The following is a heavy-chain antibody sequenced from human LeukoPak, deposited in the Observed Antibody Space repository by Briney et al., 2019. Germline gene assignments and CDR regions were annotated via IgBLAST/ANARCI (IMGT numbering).Heavy chain of an antibody. CDR1: GGSISSGGYS. V-gene: IGHV4-30-2*01. D-gene: IGHD1-7*01. CDR2: IYHSGST. CDR3: ARRHNWNYVYYYYYGMDV. Sequence: SETLSLTCAVSGGSISSGGYSWSWIRQPPGKGLEWIGYIYHSGSTNYNPSLKSRVTISVDTSKNQFSLKLSSVTAADTAVYYCARRHNWNYVYYYYYGMDVWGQGTTVTVSS. J-gene: IGHJ6*02.